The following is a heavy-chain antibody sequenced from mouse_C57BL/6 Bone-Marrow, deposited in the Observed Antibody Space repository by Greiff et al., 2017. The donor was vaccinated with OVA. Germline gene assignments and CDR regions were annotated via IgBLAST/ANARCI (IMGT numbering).Heavy chain of an antibody. V-gene: IGHV2-2*01. CDR1: GFSLTSYG. J-gene: IGHJ4*01. Sequence: QVQLQQSGPGLVQPSQCLSITCTVSGFSLTSYGVHWVRQSPGKGLEWLGVIWSGGSTDYNAAFISRRSISKDNSKSPVFFKMNSLQADDTATYYCARKGDLDYWGQGTSVTVSS. CDR2: IWSGGST. CDR3: ARKGDLDY.